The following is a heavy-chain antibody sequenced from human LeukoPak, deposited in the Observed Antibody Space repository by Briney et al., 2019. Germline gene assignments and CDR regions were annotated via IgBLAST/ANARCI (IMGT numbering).Heavy chain of an antibody. J-gene: IGHJ6*03. V-gene: IGHV4-4*07. Sequence: PSETLSLTCTVSGGSISSYYWSWIRQPAGKGLEWIGRIYTSGSTNYNPSLKSRVTMSVDTSKNQFSLKLSSVTAADTAVYYCARVAEYSSSRRYYYMDVWGKGTTVTVSS. CDR3: ARVAEYSSSRRYYYMDV. D-gene: IGHD6-6*01. CDR1: GGSISSYY. CDR2: IYTSGST.